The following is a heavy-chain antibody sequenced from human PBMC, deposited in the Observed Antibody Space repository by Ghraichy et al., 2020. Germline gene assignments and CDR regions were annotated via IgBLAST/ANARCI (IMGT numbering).Heavy chain of an antibody. CDR3: AKDYDFWSGYSL. CDR2: ISYDGSNK. V-gene: IGHV3-30*18. CDR1: GFTFSSYG. Sequence: GGSLRLSCAASGFTFSSYGMHWVRQAPGKGLEWVAVISYDGSNKYYADSVKGRFTISRDNSKNTLYLQMNSLRAEDTAVYYCAKDYDFWSGYSLWGQGTLVTVSS. D-gene: IGHD3-3*01. J-gene: IGHJ4*02.